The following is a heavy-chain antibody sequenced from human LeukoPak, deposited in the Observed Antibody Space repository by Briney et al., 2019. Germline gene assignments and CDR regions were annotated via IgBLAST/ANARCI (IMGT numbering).Heavy chain of an antibody. V-gene: IGHV1-8*03. CDR1: GYTFTSYD. CDR2: MNPNSGNT. J-gene: IGHJ5*02. Sequence: ASVKVSCKASGYTFTSYDINWVRQATGQGLEWMGWMNPNSGNTGYAQKFQGRVTITRNTSISTAYMELRSLRSDDTAVYYCARVGGTMVRGVISTWFDPWGQGTLVTVSS. CDR3: ARVGGTMVRGVISTWFDP. D-gene: IGHD3-10*01.